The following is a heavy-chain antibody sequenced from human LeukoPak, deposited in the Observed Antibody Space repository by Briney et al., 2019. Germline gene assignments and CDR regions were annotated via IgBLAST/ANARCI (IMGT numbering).Heavy chain of an antibody. J-gene: IGHJ6*03. CDR2: AYYRSKWYN. V-gene: IGHV6-1*01. Sequence: SQTLSLTCAISGDSVSSNSAAWNWIRQSPSRGLEWLGRAYYRSKWYNDYAVSVKSRITINPDTSKNQFSLQLNSVTPEDTAVYYCARGFWSGYAEWWDYYYMDVWGKGTTVTVSS. D-gene: IGHD3-3*01. CDR1: GDSVSSNSAA. CDR3: ARGFWSGYAEWWDYYYMDV.